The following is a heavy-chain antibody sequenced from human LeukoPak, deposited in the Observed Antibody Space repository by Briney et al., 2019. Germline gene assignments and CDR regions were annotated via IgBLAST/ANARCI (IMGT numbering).Heavy chain of an antibody. CDR2: ISSSSSYI. CDR1: GFTFSSYS. Sequence: PGGSLRLSCAASGFTFSSYSMNWVRQAPGKGLEWVSSISSSSSYIYYADSVKGRFTISRDNAKNSLYPQMNSLRAEDTAVYYCARVMSRVVGFDYWGQGTLVTVSS. D-gene: IGHD2-15*01. CDR3: ARVMSRVVGFDY. J-gene: IGHJ4*02. V-gene: IGHV3-21*01.